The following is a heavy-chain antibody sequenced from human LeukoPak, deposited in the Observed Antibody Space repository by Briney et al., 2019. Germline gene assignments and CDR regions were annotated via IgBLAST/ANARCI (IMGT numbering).Heavy chain of an antibody. CDR3: AGDGYYYDSSGYYYAPGGYYYGMDV. CDR2: ISAYNGNT. CDR1: GYTFTSYG. J-gene: IGHJ6*02. Sequence: ASVKVSCKASGYTFTSYGISWVRQAPGQGLEWMGWISAYNGNTNYAQKLQGRVTMTTDTSTSTAYMELRSLRSDDTAVYYCAGDGYYYDSSGYYYAPGGYYYGMDVWGQGTTVTVSS. V-gene: IGHV1-18*01. D-gene: IGHD3-22*01.